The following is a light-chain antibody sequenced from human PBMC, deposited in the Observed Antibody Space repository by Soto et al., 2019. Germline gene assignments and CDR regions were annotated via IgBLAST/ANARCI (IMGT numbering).Light chain of an antibody. CDR3: HQRSNWPPT. V-gene: IGKV3-11*01. CDR2: DAS. Sequence: EIVLTQSPATLSLSPGERATLSCRASQSVSSYLAWYQQKPGQAPRLLIYDASNRATGIPARFSGSGSGTDFTITISSLEPEDFAVYYCHQRSNWPPTFGQGTKLEIK. J-gene: IGKJ2*01. CDR1: QSVSSY.